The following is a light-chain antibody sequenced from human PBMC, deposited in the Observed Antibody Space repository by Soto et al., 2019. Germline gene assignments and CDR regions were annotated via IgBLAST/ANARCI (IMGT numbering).Light chain of an antibody. CDR3: QHYSNWPPT. CDR2: YAS. V-gene: IGKV3-15*01. J-gene: IGKJ3*01. Sequence: EMVMTQSPATLSVSPGERVTLSCRASESVHRNLAWYQQKPGQGPSLLIYYASTRATGVPDRFTASGSGTEFTLTIGGLQSEDFGVYHCQHYSNWPPTFGPGTKVEIK. CDR1: ESVHRN.